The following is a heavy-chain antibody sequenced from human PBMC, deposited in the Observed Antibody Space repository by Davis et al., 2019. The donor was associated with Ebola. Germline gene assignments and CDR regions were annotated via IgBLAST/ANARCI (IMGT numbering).Heavy chain of an antibody. CDR2: ISASSYYI. CDR1: GFTFTNYA. CDR3: ATLGYSYGYRYYYYGMDV. V-gene: IGHV3-21*01. J-gene: IGHJ6*04. Sequence: GESLKISCAASGFTFTNYALSWVRQAPGKGLEWVSSISASSYYIFYADSVKGRFTISRDNAKNSLFLQMHSLRAEDTAVYYCATLGYSYGYRYYYYGMDVWGKGTTVTVSS. D-gene: IGHD5-18*01.